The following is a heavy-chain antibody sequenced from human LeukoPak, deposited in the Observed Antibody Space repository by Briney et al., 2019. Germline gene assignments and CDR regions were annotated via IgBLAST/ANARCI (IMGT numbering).Heavy chain of an antibody. CDR1: GFTFDDYA. CDR3: AKDMAVYCSGGSCYGMDV. Sequence: PGGSLRLSCAASGFTFDDYAMHWVRQAPGKGLEWVSDISCNSGSIDYADSVKGRFTISRDNAKNSLYLQMNSLRAEDTALYSCAKDMAVYCSGGSCYGMDVWGQGTTVTV. D-gene: IGHD2-15*01. CDR2: ISCNSGSI. V-gene: IGHV3-9*01. J-gene: IGHJ6*02.